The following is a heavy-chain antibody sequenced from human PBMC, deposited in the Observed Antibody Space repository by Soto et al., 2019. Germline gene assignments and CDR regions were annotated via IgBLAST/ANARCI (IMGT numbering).Heavy chain of an antibody. CDR3: ARDKGDCSRTRCPNTIYRSAMDV. CDR1: GFSFSTYG. Sequence: DVQLVESGGVLVQPGGSLRLSCAASGFSFSTYGMHWVRQVTGKGLEWVSGIGDNGDTHYPGSVKGRFSASRENAKNSLYLQMNGLRAGDMAVYYCARDKGDCSRTRCPNTIYRSAMDVWGQGTTVIVS. J-gene: IGHJ6*02. CDR2: IGDNGDT. D-gene: IGHD2-2*01. V-gene: IGHV3-13*01.